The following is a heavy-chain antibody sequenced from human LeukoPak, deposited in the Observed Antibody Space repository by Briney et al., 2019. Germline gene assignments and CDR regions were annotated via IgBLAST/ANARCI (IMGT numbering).Heavy chain of an antibody. D-gene: IGHD2-15*01. CDR3: ARETSGSFPY. J-gene: IGHJ4*02. Sequence: PGGSLRLSCTASGFTFSSYWMQWVRQVPGKGLVWVSRINGDGSNPSYADSVKGRFTISRDNSKNTLYLQMNNLSAEDTAVYYCARETSGSFPYWGQGTLVTVSS. CDR2: INGDGSNP. CDR1: GFTFSSYW. V-gene: IGHV3-74*01.